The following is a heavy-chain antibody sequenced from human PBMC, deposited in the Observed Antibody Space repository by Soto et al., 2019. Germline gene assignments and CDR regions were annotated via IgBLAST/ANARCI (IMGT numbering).Heavy chain of an antibody. Sequence: GASVKVSCKASGGTFSSYAISWVRQAPGQGLEWMGGIIPIFGTANYAQKFQGRVTITADKSTSTAYMELSSLRSEDTAVYYCARAEDIVVVVAAAGYYYGMDVWGQGTTVTVSS. CDR3: ARAEDIVVVVAAAGYYYGMDV. D-gene: IGHD2-15*01. CDR2: IIPIFGTA. CDR1: GGTFSSYA. J-gene: IGHJ6*02. V-gene: IGHV1-69*06.